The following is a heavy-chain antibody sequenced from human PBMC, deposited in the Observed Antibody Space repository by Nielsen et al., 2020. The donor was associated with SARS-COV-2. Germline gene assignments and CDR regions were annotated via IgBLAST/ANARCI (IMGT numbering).Heavy chain of an antibody. J-gene: IGHJ4*02. CDR1: GFTFTYYG. CDR2: IWYDGSNE. V-gene: IGHV3-33*01. D-gene: IGHD3-3*01. CDR3: ARLSNFWSGYNDY. Sequence: GESLKISCEASGFTFTYYGMHWVRQAPGKGLEWVAGIWYDGSNENHAESVKGRFTISRDNSNNTLFLQMDSLTADDTAVYFCARLSNFWSGYNDYWGQGTLVIVSS.